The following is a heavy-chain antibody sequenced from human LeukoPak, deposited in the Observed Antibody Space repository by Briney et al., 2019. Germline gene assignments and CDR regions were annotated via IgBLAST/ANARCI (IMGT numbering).Heavy chain of an antibody. J-gene: IGHJ4*02. Sequence: GGSLRLSCAASGFTFRNYGIHWVRQAPGKGLEWVAFILYDGSKTYYADSVKGRFTISRDNSKNTLYPQMNSLRDDDTALYYCAEWELLPTADYWGQGTLVTVSS. D-gene: IGHD1-26*01. CDR2: ILYDGSKT. CDR1: GFTFRNYG. CDR3: AEWELLPTADY. V-gene: IGHV3-30*02.